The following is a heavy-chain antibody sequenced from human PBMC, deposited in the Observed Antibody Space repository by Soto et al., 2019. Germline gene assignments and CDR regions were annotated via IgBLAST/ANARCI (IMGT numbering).Heavy chain of an antibody. Sequence: EVPLVESGGGLVQPGGSLRLSCAASGFTVSVNLMNWVRQAPGKGLEWVSVINSGGSTDYADSVKGRFTISRDISRNTLYLQMNSLRAEDTAVYYCVRENYYYGMDVWGQGTTVTVSS. V-gene: IGHV3-66*01. J-gene: IGHJ6*02. CDR3: VRENYYYGMDV. CDR2: INSGGST. CDR1: GFTVSVNL.